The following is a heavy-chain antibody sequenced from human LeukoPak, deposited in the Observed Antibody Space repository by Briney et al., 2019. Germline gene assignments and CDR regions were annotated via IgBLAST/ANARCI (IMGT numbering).Heavy chain of an antibody. CDR1: GGSISSYY. V-gene: IGHV4-59*08. CDR2: IYYSGST. Sequence: SETLSLTCTVSGGSISSYYWSWIRQPPGKGLEWIGYIYYSGSTNYNPFLKRRVTISVDTSKNQFSLKLSSVTAADTAVYYCARRDNYSDYWGQGTLVTVSS. D-gene: IGHD2-15*01. J-gene: IGHJ4*02. CDR3: ARRDNYSDY.